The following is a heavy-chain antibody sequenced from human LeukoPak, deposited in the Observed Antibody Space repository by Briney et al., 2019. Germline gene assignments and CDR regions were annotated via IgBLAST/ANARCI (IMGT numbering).Heavy chain of an antibody. CDR2: IYHSGST. J-gene: IGHJ6*02. CDR3: ARDQAELGYCSGGICYPGPYYYYYGMDV. Sequence: PSETLSLTCAVSGDSIKNGAYTWSWIRQPPGKGLEWIGDIYHSGSTNYNPSLKSRVTMSVDTSKNQFSLKLSSVTAADTAVYYCARDQAELGYCSGGICYPGPYYYYYGMDVWGQGTRSPSP. D-gene: IGHD2-15*01. V-gene: IGHV4-30-2*01. CDR1: GDSIKNGAYT.